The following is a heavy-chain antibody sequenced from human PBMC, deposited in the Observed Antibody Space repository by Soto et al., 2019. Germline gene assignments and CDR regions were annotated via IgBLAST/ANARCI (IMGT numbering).Heavy chain of an antibody. V-gene: IGHV3-30*18. Sequence: QVQLVESGGGLVQPGTSLRLSCVASGFSFSRYDIHWVRQAPGTGLEWVALISHDGSKEYYADSVKGRFTISRDNFKNTLYLQMNNLRTEDTAVYRGAKMVHASAPFDYWGQGTLVTVSS. J-gene: IGHJ4*02. CDR1: GFSFSRYD. CDR2: ISHDGSKE. D-gene: IGHD2-8*01. CDR3: AKMVHASAPFDY.